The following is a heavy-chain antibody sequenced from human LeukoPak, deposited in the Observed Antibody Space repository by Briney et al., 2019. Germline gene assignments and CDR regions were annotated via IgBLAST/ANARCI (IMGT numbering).Heavy chain of an antibody. CDR3: ARDQAKYCSSTSCSAFDP. CDR2: IIPIFGTA. D-gene: IGHD2-2*01. J-gene: IGHJ5*02. V-gene: IGHV1-69*05. CDR1: GGTFSSYT. Sequence: GASVKVSCKASGGTFSSYTISWVRQALGQGLEWMGGIIPIFGTANYAQKFQGRVTITTDESTSTAYIELSSLRSEDTAVYYCARDQAKYCSSTSCSAFDPWGQGTLVTVSS.